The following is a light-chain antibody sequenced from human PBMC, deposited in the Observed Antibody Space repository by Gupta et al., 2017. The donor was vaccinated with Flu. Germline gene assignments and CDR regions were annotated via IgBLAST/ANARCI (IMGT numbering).Light chain of an antibody. CDR2: AKN. V-gene: IGLV3-19*01. J-gene: IGLJ2*01. CDR1: IPRNSY. Sequence: SSELTQHPALSVAFGQTVRITCQGDIPRNSYASWYSQKPGQAPVLVIYAKNIRPSGSPDRLTSSSSGNTASLTITGAKAEDEADYYCNARDSTDNQQAVFCGGTKLTDL. CDR3: NARDSTDNQQAV.